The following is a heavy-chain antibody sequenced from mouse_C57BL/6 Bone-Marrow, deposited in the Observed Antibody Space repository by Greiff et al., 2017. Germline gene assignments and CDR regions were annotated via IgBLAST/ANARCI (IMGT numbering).Heavy chain of an antibody. CDR3: ARSSPRLRIFAY. Sequence: VQLKQPGAELVKPGASVKLSCKASGYTFTSYWMPWVKQRPGQGLEWIGMIHPTSGSTNYNEKFKSKATLTVDKSSSTAYMQLSSLTSEDSAVFYCARSSPRLRIFAYWGQGTMVTVSA. J-gene: IGHJ3*01. V-gene: IGHV1-64*01. CDR2: IHPTSGST. CDR1: GYTFTSYW. D-gene: IGHD1-2*01.